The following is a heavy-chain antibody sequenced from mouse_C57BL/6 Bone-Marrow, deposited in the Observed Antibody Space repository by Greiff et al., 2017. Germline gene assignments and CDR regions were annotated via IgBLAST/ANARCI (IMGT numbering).Heavy chain of an antibody. CDR3: ARQGTGSFAY. CDR1: GFTFSDYY. CDR2: ISNGGGST. V-gene: IGHV5-12*01. D-gene: IGHD4-1*01. J-gene: IGHJ3*01. Sequence: EVMLVESGGGLVQPGGSLKLSCAASGFTFSDYYMYWVRQTPEKRLEWVAYISNGGGSTYYPDTVKGRFTISRDNAKTTLYLHMIRLKSEDTAMYYCARQGTGSFAYWGQGTLVTVSA.